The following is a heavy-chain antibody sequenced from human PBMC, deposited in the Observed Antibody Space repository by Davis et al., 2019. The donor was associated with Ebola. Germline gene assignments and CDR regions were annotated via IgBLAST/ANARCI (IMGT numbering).Heavy chain of an antibody. V-gene: IGHV4-59*01. CDR1: GGSISSYY. J-gene: IGHJ6*02. D-gene: IGHD2-8*01. Sequence: PSETLSLTCTVPGGSISSYYWSWIRQPPGKGLEWIGYIYYSGSTNYNPSLKSRVTISVDTSKNQFSLKLSSVTAADTAVYYCARGRHCTNGVCYRNYYYYGMDVWGQGTTVTVSS. CDR2: IYYSGST. CDR3: ARGRHCTNGVCYRNYYYYGMDV.